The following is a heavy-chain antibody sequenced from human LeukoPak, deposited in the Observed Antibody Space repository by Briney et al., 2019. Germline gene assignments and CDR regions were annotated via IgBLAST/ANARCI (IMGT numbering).Heavy chain of an antibody. J-gene: IGHJ4*02. D-gene: IGHD3-10*02. CDR2: ISGSGGST. Sequence: GGSLRLSCAASGFTFSSYAMSWIRQAPGKGLEWVSAISGSGGSTYYADSVKGRITISRDNSKNTLYLQMNSLRAEDTAVYYCAKCQGRYARQDFDYWGQGTLVTVSS. V-gene: IGHV3-23*01. CDR3: AKCQGRYARQDFDY. CDR1: GFTFSSYA.